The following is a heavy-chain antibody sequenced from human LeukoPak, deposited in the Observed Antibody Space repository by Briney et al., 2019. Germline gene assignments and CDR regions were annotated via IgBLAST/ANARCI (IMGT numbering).Heavy chain of an antibody. Sequence: AASVKVSCKASGYIFTGYYMHWVRQAPGQGPEWMGWINPNSGGTNYAQKFQGRVTMTRDTSISTAYMELSRLRSDDTAVYYCARREWGYAVSVWGKGTTVIVSS. J-gene: IGHJ6*04. CDR1: GYIFTGYY. D-gene: IGHD2-2*01. V-gene: IGHV1-2*02. CDR2: INPNSGGT. CDR3: ARREWGYAVSV.